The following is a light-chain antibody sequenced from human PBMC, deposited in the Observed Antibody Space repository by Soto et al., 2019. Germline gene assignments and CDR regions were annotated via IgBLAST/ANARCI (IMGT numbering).Light chain of an antibody. CDR3: QRYGSSPLIT. CDR1: QSVSSSS. Sequence: EIVLTQSPAILSLSPGERATLSCRASQSVSSSSLAWYQQRPGQAPRLLIYGTSSRATGIPDRFSGSGSGTDFTLTISRLEPEDFAVYFCQRYGSSPLITFGQGTRLEIK. J-gene: IGKJ5*01. V-gene: IGKV3-20*01. CDR2: GTS.